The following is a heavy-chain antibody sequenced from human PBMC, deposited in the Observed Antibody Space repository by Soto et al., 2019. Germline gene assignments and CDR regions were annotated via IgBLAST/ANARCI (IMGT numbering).Heavy chain of an antibody. CDR1: GGTFSSYA. CDR2: ISPIFGTA. J-gene: IGHJ6*02. D-gene: IGHD4-17*01. V-gene: IGHV1-69*12. CDR3: AGHYGDYVQAYYYGMDV. Sequence: QVQLVQSGAEVKKPGSSVKVSCKASGGTFSSYAISWVRQAPGQGLEWMGGISPIFGTANYAQKFQGRVTITEDESTSTAYMGLSSLRYEDTAVYYCAGHYGDYVQAYYYGMDVWGQGTTVTVSS.